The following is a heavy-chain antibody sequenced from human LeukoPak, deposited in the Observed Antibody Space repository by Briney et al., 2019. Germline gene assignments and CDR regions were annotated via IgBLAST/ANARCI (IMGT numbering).Heavy chain of an antibody. D-gene: IGHD3-10*01. J-gene: IGHJ4*02. CDR3: AGQDGFGGRFDY. Sequence: PGGSLRLSCAASGFTFSSYGMHWVRQAPGKGLEWVAVISYDGTYKYFANSVKGRFTISRDNSKNTLYLQMTSLRAEDTAVYYCAGQDGFGGRFDYWGQGTLATVSS. CDR2: ISYDGTYK. CDR1: GFTFSSYG. V-gene: IGHV3-30*03.